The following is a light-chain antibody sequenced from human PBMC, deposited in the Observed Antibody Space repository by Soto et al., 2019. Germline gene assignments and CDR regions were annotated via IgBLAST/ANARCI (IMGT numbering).Light chain of an antibody. V-gene: IGLV3-25*02. J-gene: IGLJ1*01. Sequence: ELTQPPSVSVSPGQTARITCSGDELPKEYAYWYQQKPGQAPLLVIYKDTERPSGIPERFSASSSGTTVTLTISGVQAEDEGDYYCLSADSSRLYVFGTGTKVTVL. CDR2: KDT. CDR3: LSADSSRLYV. CDR1: ELPKEY.